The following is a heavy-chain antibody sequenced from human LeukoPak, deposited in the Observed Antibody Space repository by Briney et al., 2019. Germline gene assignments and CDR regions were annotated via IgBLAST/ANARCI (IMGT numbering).Heavy chain of an antibody. CDR3: ARDPSYSQDNWFDP. J-gene: IGHJ5*02. D-gene: IGHD1-26*01. V-gene: IGHV3-30-3*01. Sequence: GGSLRLSCAASGFTVSSNYMHWVRQAPGKGLEWVAVISYDGSNKYYADSVKGRFTISRDNSKNTLYLQMNSLRAEDTAVYYCARDPSYSQDNWFDPWGQGTLVTVSS. CDR1: GFTVSSNY. CDR2: ISYDGSNK.